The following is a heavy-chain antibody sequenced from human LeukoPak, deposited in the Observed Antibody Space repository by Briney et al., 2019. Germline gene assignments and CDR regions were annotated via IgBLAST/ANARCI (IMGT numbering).Heavy chain of an antibody. J-gene: IGHJ5*02. D-gene: IGHD3-10*01. Sequence: SETLSLTCTVSGGSISSGDYYWSWIRQPPGTGREWIGYIYYSGSTYYNPSLKSRVTISVDTSKNQFSLKLSSVTAADTAVYYCARGITMVRGARYNWFDPWGQGTLVTVSS. V-gene: IGHV4-30-4*08. CDR1: GGSISSGDYY. CDR2: IYYSGST. CDR3: ARGITMVRGARYNWFDP.